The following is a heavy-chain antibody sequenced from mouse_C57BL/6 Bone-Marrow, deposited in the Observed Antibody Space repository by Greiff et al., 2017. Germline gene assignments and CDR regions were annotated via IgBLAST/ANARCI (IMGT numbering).Heavy chain of an antibody. Sequence: QVQLKQSGAELSRPGASVKLSCKASGYTFTSYGISWVKQRTGQGLEWIGEIYPRSGHTYYNEKFKGKATLTADKSSSTAYMELRSLTSEASAVYFCARGGLYSNYDYWGQGTTLTVSS. D-gene: IGHD2-5*01. CDR1: GYTFTSYG. J-gene: IGHJ2*01. V-gene: IGHV1-81*01. CDR3: ARGGLYSNYDY. CDR2: IYPRSGHT.